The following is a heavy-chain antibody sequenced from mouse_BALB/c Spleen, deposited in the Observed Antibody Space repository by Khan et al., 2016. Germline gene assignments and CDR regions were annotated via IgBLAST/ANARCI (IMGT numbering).Heavy chain of an antibody. J-gene: IGHJ3*01. V-gene: IGHV3-2*02. CDR1: GYSITSDYA. Sequence: EVQLQESGPGLVKPSQSLSLTCTVTGYSITSDYAWNWIRQFPGNKLEWMGYISYSGSTSYNPSLKSRISITRDTSKNQFFLQLNSVTTEDTATYYCARGGGNYEAGFAYWGQGTLVTVSA. D-gene: IGHD2-1*01. CDR3: ARGGGNYEAGFAY. CDR2: ISYSGST.